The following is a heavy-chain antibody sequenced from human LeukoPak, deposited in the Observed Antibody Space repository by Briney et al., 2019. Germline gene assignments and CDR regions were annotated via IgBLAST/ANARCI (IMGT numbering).Heavy chain of an antibody. CDR2: VSSDRSKK. CDR1: GFTFSSYV. CDR3: AKGGVSDSGSWYGDYFDY. J-gene: IGHJ4*02. D-gene: IGHD6-13*01. Sequence: PGGSLRLSCEASGFTFSSYVMHWVRQAPGKGLEWVAVVSSDRSKKEYADSVRGRFTISRDNAKNTLFLQMNSLRADDTAVYYCAKGGVSDSGSWYGDYFDYWGQGTLVTVSS. V-gene: IGHV3-30*18.